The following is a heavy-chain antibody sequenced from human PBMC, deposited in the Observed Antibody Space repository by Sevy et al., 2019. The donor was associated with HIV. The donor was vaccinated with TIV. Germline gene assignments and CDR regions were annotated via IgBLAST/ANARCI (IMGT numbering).Heavy chain of an antibody. CDR3: ARTGSYAVSYYYYYAMDV. V-gene: IGHV3-7*01. D-gene: IGHD3-16*01. CDR1: AFTFSSYW. J-gene: IGHJ6*02. CDR2: INQDGSEE. Sequence: GGYLRLSCAASAFTFSSYWMTWVRQAPGKGLEWVANINQDGSEEKYVDSVKGRFTIFRDNAKNSLFLQMNSLRAEDTAVYYCARTGSYAVSYYYYYAMDVWGPGTTVTVSS.